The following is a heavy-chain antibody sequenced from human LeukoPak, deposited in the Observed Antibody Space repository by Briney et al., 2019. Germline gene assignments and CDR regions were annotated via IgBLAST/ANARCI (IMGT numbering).Heavy chain of an antibody. V-gene: IGHV1-24*01. CDR1: GYTLTELS. J-gene: IGHJ4*02. CDR2: VDPEDGET. D-gene: IGHD6-19*01. CDR3: ATVAGGPPSY. Sequence: ASVKVSCKVSGYTLTELSMHWVRQAPGKGLEWGGGVDPEDGETSYEQKFQGRVTMTEDTSTDTAYRELSSLRAEDTAVYYCATVAGGPPSYWGQGTLVTVSS.